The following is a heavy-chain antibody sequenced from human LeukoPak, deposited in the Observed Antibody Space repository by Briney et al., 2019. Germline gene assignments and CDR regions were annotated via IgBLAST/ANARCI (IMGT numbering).Heavy chain of an antibody. Sequence: KPSETLSLTCTVYGGSISSYYWSWIRQPAGKGLEWIGRIYTSGSTNYNPSLRSRVTMSVDTSKNQFSLKLSSVTAADAAVYYCATTTYYYDTSGYYFLDYWGQGTLVTVSS. D-gene: IGHD3-22*01. J-gene: IGHJ4*02. V-gene: IGHV4-4*07. CDR1: GGSISSYY. CDR3: ATTTYYYDTSGYYFLDY. CDR2: IYTSGST.